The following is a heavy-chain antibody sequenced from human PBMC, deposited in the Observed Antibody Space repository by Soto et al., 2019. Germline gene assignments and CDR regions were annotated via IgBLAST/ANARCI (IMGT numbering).Heavy chain of an antibody. Sequence: ASVKVSCKASGYTFTIYCISWVRQAPGQGLEWMGWISAYNGNTNYAQKLQGRVTMTTDTSTSTAYMELRSLRSDDTAVYYCARVDYDSSGYYYVYWGQGTLVTVSS. J-gene: IGHJ4*02. CDR2: ISAYNGNT. CDR3: ARVDYDSSGYYYVY. V-gene: IGHV1-18*01. CDR1: GYTFTIYC. D-gene: IGHD3-22*01.